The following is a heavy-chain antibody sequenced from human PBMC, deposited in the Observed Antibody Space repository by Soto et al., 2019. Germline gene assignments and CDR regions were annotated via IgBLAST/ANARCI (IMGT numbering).Heavy chain of an antibody. CDR2: ISGSGGST. V-gene: IGHV3-23*01. CDR1: GFTFSSYA. D-gene: IGHD3-10*01. J-gene: IGHJ4*02. CDR3: AKKGSHPLHYFDY. Sequence: EVQLLESGGGLVQPGGSLRLSCAASGFTFSSYAMSWVRQAPGKGLEWVSAISGSGGSTYYADSVKGRFTISRDNSKITLYLQMASLRAEDTAVYYCAKKGSHPLHYFDYWGQGALVTVSS.